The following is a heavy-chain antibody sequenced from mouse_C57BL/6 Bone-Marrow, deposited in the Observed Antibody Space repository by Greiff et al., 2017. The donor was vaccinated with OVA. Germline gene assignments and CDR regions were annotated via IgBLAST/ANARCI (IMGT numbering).Heavy chain of an antibody. J-gene: IGHJ2*01. D-gene: IGHD2-4*01. CDR2: IRSKSNNYAT. CDR1: GFSFHTYA. V-gene: IGHV10-1*01. CDR3: VRHDYDWFSFDY. Sequence: GGGLVQPKGSLKLSCAASGFSFHTYAMNWVRQAPGKGLEWVARIRSKSNNYATYYADSVKDRFTISRDDSESMLYLQMNNLKTEDTAMYYCVRHDYDWFSFDYWGQGTTLTVSS.